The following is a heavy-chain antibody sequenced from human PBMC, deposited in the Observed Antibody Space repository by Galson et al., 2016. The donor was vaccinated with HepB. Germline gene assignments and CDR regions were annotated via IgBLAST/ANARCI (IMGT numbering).Heavy chain of an antibody. J-gene: IGHJ4*02. D-gene: IGHD1-26*01. V-gene: IGHV4-39*02. CDR3: VKDPNWESGY. CDR2: IHSSGKT. Sequence: WIRQPPGKGLEWIGSIHSSGKTYYSPSLVRRVAISIGTSMNHFSLALSSVTAADTAVYYCVKDPNWESGYWGQGTLVTVSS.